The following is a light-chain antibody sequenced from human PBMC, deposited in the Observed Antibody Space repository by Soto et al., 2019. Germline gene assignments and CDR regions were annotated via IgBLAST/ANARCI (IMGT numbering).Light chain of an antibody. CDR1: SSDVGAYNY. Sequence: QSVLTQPASVSGSPELSITISCTGTSSDVGAYNYVSWFQQHPGKAPKLMIFEVSNRPSGVSNRFSGSKSGNTASLTTSGLQAEDEADYYCSAYTTSSSWLFGGGTKVTVL. J-gene: IGLJ3*02. CDR2: EVS. V-gene: IGLV2-14*01. CDR3: SAYTTSSSWL.